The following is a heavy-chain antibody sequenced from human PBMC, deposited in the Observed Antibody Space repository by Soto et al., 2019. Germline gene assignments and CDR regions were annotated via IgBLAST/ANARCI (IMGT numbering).Heavy chain of an antibody. CDR2: IVVGSGNT. Sequence: SLKVSCKASGLTFRDSAVQWVRQRRGHRLEWIGCIVVGSGNTNYAQDFQGRVTISRDMATNTVYMELSSLRSEDSAVFFCAADVLPHNGSGYFFDGFNPGGPGTMVPVSS. CDR1: GLTFRDSA. V-gene: IGHV1-58*01. J-gene: IGHJ3*01. CDR3: AADVLPHNGSGYFFDGFNP. D-gene: IGHD5-18*01.